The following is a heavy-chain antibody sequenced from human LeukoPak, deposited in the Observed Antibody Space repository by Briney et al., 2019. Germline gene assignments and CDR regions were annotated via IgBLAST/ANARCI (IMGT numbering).Heavy chain of an antibody. CDR2: ISAYNGNT. V-gene: IGHV1-18*01. Sequence: GASVKVSCKASGYTFTSYGISWVRQAPGQGLEWMGWISAYNGNTNYAQKLQGRVTMTTDTSTSTAYMELRSLRSDDTAVYYCARDFFAGGEGGKIGLPDYWGQGTLVTVSS. D-gene: IGHD3-3*01. CDR3: ARDFFAGGEGGKIGLPDY. J-gene: IGHJ4*02. CDR1: GYTFTSYG.